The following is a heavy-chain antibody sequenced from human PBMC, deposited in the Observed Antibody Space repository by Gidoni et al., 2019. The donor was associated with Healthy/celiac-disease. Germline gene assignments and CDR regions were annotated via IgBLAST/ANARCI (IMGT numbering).Heavy chain of an antibody. V-gene: IGHV4-34*01. J-gene: IGHJ4*02. CDR2: INHSGST. D-gene: IGHD3-3*01. CDR3: ARLPYDFWSGYYWGYFDY. Sequence: GDGLEWIGEINHSGSTNYNPSLKSRVTISVDTSKNQFSLKLSSVTAADTAVYYCARLPYDFWSGYYWGYFDYWGQGTLVTVSS.